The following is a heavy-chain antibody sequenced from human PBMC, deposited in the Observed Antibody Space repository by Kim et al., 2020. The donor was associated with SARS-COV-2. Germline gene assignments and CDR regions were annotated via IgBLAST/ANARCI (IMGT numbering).Heavy chain of an antibody. V-gene: IGHV3-74*01. J-gene: IGHJ4*02. CDR3: ATAGNFRFDN. D-gene: IGHD3-10*01. CDR1: GFTFSSSW. CDR2: MGSDGSVK. Sequence: GGSLRLSCAASGFTFSSSWMHWVRQAPGEGLVWVSRMGSDGSVKNYADSVKGRFTVSRDNAKNTLYLQMNSLRVDDTALYYCATAGNFRFDNWGQGTLVTVSA.